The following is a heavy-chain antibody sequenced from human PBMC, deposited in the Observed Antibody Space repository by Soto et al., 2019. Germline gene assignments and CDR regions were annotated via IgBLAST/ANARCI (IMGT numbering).Heavy chain of an antibody. CDR2: SYHSGAT. D-gene: IGHD2-21*02. J-gene: IGHJ4*02. CDR3: ARHLSVTAIRGFDS. Sequence: QVQLQDAGPGLVKPSGILSLTCDVSGGSINTNWCSWVRQPPGKGLEWIGESYHSGATNYNPSITSRVAIIVDNSNNQSSLILKCVTAADTAVYFCARHLSVTAIRGFDSWGRGILVTVSS. V-gene: IGHV4-4*02. CDR1: GGSINTNW.